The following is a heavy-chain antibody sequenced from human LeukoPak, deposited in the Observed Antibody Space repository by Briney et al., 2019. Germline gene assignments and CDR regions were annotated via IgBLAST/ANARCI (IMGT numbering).Heavy chain of an antibody. D-gene: IGHD2-2*01. J-gene: IGHJ4*02. Sequence: GGSLRLSCAASGFTVSSNYMSWVRQAPGKGLEWVSVIYSGGSTYYADSVKGRFTISRDNSKNTLYLQMNSLRAEDTAVYYCASTTSVVVPAAPTVWGQGTLVTVSS. V-gene: IGHV3-66*01. CDR2: IYSGGST. CDR3: ASTTSVVVPAAPTV. CDR1: GFTVSSNY.